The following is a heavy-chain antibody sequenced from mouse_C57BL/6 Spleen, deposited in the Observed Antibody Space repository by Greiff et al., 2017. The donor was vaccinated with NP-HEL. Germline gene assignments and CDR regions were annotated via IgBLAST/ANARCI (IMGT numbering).Heavy chain of an antibody. J-gene: IGHJ2*01. Sequence: EVQLMESGGDLVKPGGSLKLSCAASGFTFSSYGMSWVRQTPDKRLEWVATISSGGSYTYYPDSVKGRFTISRDNAKNTLYLQMSSLKSEDTAMYYCAIYDYDDDYWGQGTTLTVSS. V-gene: IGHV5-6*01. CDR1: GFTFSSYG. CDR2: ISSGGSYT. CDR3: AIYDYDDDY. D-gene: IGHD2-4*01.